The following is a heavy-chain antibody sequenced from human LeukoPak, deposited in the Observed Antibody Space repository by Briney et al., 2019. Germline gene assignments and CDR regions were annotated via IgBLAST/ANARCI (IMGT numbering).Heavy chain of an antibody. CDR1: GGSFSGYY. CDR3: ARIAAVTTGNYYYYYMDV. CDR2: INHSGST. D-gene: IGHD4-17*01. J-gene: IGHJ6*03. V-gene: IGHV4-34*01. Sequence: SETLSLTCAVYGGSFSGYYWSWIRQPPGKGLEWIGEINHSGSTNYNPSLKSRVTISVDTSKNQFSLKLSSVTAADTAVYYYARIAAVTTGNYYYYYMDVWGKGTTVTVSS.